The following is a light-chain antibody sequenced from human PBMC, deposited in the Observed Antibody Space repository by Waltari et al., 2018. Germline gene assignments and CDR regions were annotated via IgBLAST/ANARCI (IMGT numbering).Light chain of an antibody. V-gene: IGLV2-11*01. Sequence: QSALTQPRSVSGSPGQSVTIPCTGTSSHVGGYNHVPWYQQHPGKAPKLMIYDVIKRPSGVPDRFSGSKSGITASLTISGLQAEDEADYYCCSFAGTYTWVFGGGTKLTVL. CDR1: SSHVGGYNH. J-gene: IGLJ3*02. CDR2: DVI. CDR3: CSFAGTYTWV.